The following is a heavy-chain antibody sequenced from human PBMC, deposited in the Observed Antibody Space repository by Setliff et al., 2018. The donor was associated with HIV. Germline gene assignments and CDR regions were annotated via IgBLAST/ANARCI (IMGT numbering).Heavy chain of an antibody. Sequence: SETLSLTCTVSGDSIGSYYWGWIRQPPGKGLEWIGTIYYSGRTDYNPSLKSRVTISVDTSKNQFSLKVTSVTAADTAVYYCARDISVLRGRDYWGQGTLVTVSS. J-gene: IGHJ4*02. CDR3: ARDISVLRGRDY. V-gene: IGHV4-39*07. CDR2: IYYSGRT. D-gene: IGHD3-10*01. CDR1: GDSIGSYY.